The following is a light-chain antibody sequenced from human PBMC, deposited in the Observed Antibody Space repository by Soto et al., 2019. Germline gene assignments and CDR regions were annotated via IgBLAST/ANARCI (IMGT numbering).Light chain of an antibody. Sequence: QSALTQPASVSASPGQSITISCTGTSSDVGGSNFVSWYQQHPGKPPKLIIYDVATRPSEVSNPFSGSKSGSTASLIISRLQSEDEADYYCVSFTSSTTCVFGSGTKVTVL. CDR3: VSFTSSTTCV. CDR2: DVA. CDR1: SSDVGGSNF. V-gene: IGLV2-14*03. J-gene: IGLJ1*01.